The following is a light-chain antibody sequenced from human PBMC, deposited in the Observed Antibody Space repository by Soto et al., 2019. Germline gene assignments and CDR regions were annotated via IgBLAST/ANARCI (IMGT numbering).Light chain of an antibody. V-gene: IGLV2-14*01. CDR2: NVS. Sequence: QSALTQPASVSESPGQSITISCTGTSSDVGGYNHISWYQQHPGKVPQLLIYNVSHRPSGVSNRFSGSKSGNTASLTISGLQAEDEADYHCSSYTTGSPYVVFGGGTKLTVL. CDR1: SSDVGGYNH. CDR3: SSYTTGSPYVV. J-gene: IGLJ2*01.